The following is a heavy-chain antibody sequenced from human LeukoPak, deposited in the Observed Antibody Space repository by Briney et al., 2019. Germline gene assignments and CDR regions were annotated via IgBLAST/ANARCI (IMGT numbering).Heavy chain of an antibody. V-gene: IGHV3-23*01. D-gene: IGHD6-13*01. J-gene: IGHJ4*02. CDR3: LKYPAAVGYFDC. CDR2: ISSSGSNT. Sequence: GGSLRLSCAASGFTFSSYTMNWVRQAPGKGLEWVSDISSSGSNTYYADSVKGRFTVSRDNSKNMLYLQMHSLRAADTDMFYGLKYPAAVGYFDCRGQGTQLAHSS. CDR1: GFTFSSYT.